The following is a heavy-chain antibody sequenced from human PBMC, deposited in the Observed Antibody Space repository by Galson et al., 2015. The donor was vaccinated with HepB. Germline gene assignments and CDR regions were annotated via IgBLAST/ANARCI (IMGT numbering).Heavy chain of an antibody. CDR2: MNTNTGKP. CDR1: GYTFTDYV. CDR3: ARSPLRFLDWLPYYDYYYMDV. V-gene: IGHV7-4-1*02. Sequence: SVKVSCKASGYTFTDYVVNWVRQAPGQGLEWMGWMNTNTGKPTYAPGFAGRFVFSLDTSVTTAYLQISSLETDDTAVYYCARSPLRFLDWLPYYDYYYMDVWGRGTTVTDSS. D-gene: IGHD3-3*01. J-gene: IGHJ6*03.